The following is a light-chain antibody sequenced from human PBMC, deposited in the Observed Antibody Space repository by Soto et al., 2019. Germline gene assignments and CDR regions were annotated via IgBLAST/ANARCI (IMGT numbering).Light chain of an antibody. Sequence: DIVMTQSPDSLAGSLGDRATINCKSSQSVLYSSNNKNYLAWYQQKPGQPPKLLIYWASTRESGVPARFSGSGSGTDFTLTSSRLQAEDVAVYYCQQYSSTPLTFGGGTKVEIK. CDR2: WAS. CDR1: QSVLYSSNNKNY. CDR3: QQYSSTPLT. J-gene: IGKJ4*01. V-gene: IGKV4-1*01.